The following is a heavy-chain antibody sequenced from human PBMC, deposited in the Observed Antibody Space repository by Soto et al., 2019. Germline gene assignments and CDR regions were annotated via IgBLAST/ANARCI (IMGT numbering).Heavy chain of an antibody. CDR1: GFTFSSYW. J-gene: IGHJ5*02. Sequence: EVQLVESGGGLVQPGGSLRLSCAASGFTFSSYWMSWVRQAPGKGLEWVANITQDGSEKYYVDSVKGRFTISRDNAKNSLYLQMNSLRAEDTAVYYCAIQFCQPRNWFAPWGQGTLVTVSS. CDR3: AIQFCQPRNWFAP. CDR2: ITQDGSEK. D-gene: IGHD2-2*01. V-gene: IGHV3-7*03.